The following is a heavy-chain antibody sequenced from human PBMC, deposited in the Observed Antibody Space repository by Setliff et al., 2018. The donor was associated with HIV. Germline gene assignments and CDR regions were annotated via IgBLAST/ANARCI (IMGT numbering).Heavy chain of an antibody. Sequence: ASVKVSCKASGYTFASYDISWVRQASGQGPEWMGWMNPDSGKTGYAQNFQGRVTMTRDTSISTAYMELHSLRSEDTAVYYCARGGRRSYYYYFHMDVWGKGTTVTVS. V-gene: IGHV1-8*02. CDR3: ARGGRRSYYYYFHMDV. J-gene: IGHJ6*03. CDR2: MNPDSGKT. CDR1: GYTFASYD.